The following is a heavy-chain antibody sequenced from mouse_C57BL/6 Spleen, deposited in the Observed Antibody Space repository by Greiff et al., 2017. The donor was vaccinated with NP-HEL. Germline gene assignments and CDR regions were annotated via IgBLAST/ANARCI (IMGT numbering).Heavy chain of an antibody. V-gene: IGHV1-62-2*01. J-gene: IGHJ2*01. CDR1: GYTFTEYT. CDR3: ARHEDRGYGNPFDY. Sequence: QVQLQQSGAELVKPGASVKLSCKASGYTFTEYTIHWVKQRSGQGLEWIGWFYPGSGSIKYNEKFKAKATLTADKSASTVYMEISRLTSEDSAVCFSARHEDRGYGNPFDYWGQGTTLTVSS. CDR2: FYPGSGSI. D-gene: IGHD2-1*01.